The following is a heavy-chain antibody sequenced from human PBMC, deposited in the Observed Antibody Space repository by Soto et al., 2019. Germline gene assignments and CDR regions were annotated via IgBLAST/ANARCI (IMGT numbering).Heavy chain of an antibody. V-gene: IGHV2-5*02. D-gene: IGHD2-2*01. J-gene: IGHJ5*02. CDR2: IFWDDDK. CDR3: AHTKVAVVPAVNRVSLLDP. CDR1: GFSLSTAAVG. Sequence: QITLKESGPTLVKPTQTLTLTCTFSGFSLSTAAVGVGWIRQPPGKALEWLAVIFWDDDKRYSTSLKTRLTITKDTSRNQVVLTMTNMDPVDTATYFCAHTKVAVVPAVNRVSLLDPGGQGTLVTVSS.